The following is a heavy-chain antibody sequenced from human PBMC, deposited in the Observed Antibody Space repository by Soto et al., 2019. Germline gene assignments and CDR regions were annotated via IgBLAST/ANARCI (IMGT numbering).Heavy chain of an antibody. CDR3: ARTKYYSGY. V-gene: IGHV4-59*11. CDR1: GGSINNHS. CDR2: LYDTGNT. D-gene: IGHD2-8*01. Sequence: QVHLQESGPGLVKPSETLSLTCTVSGGSINNHSWSWIRQPPGKGLGWIGYLYDTGNTNYNPSRKSGVNMLADTNKYQWSLILTSLPGEDAAMYYWARTKYYSGYLGQGTLVT. J-gene: IGHJ4*02.